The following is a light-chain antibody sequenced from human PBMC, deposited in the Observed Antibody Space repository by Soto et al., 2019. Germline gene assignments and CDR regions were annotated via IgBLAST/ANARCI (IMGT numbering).Light chain of an antibody. CDR1: SSDVGNYNF. Sequence: QSALTQPASVSGSPGQSITISCTGTSSDVGNYNFVSWYQQHPGKAPKLMISEGGKRPSGVSGRFSGSKSGNTASLTISGLQAEDEADYYCCSYAGISTYVFGPGTKLTVL. J-gene: IGLJ1*01. CDR3: CSYAGISTYV. CDR2: EGG. V-gene: IGLV2-23*01.